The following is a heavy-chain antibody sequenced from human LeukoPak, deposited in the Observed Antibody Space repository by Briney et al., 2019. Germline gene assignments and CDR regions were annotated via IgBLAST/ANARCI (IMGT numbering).Heavy chain of an antibody. CDR2: ISSSGSTI. J-gene: IGHJ4*02. CDR3: ARDLGNGDYFDY. D-gene: IGHD2-8*01. V-gene: IGHV3-48*01. CDR1: GFTFSRYN. Sequence: QTGGSLRLSCAASGFTFSRYNMNWVRQAPGKGLEWVPYISSSGSTINYADSVKGRFTISRDNAKNSLYLQMNSLTAEDTAVYYCARDLGNGDYFDYWGQGTLVTVSS.